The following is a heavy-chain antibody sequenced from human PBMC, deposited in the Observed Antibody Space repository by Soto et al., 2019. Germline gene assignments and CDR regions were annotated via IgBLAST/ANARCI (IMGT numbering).Heavy chain of an antibody. CDR3: ASAGAGSGPFTWELSDH. CDR1: GNTFSYRY. J-gene: IGHJ4*02. V-gene: IGHV1-45*02. D-gene: IGHD1-26*01. Sequence: QMQLVQSGAEVKKTGSSVTVSCKALGNTFSYRYLHWVRQAPGQALEWMGWITPFSGDVHYAQKFQERVTLTRDSSVTTGYMRMTSLTAEDIAIYFCASAGAGSGPFTWELSDHWGPGTLVTVSS. CDR2: ITPFSGDV.